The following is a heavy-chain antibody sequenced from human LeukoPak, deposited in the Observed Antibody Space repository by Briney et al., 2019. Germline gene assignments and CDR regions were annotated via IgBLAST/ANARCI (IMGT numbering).Heavy chain of an antibody. J-gene: IGHJ4*02. CDR3: ARDLGVDTAIDC. D-gene: IGHD5-18*01. Sequence: ASVKVSCKASGYTFTSYYMHWVRQAPGQGLEWMGIINPSGGSTSYAQKFQGRVTMTRDMSTSTVYMELSSLRSEDTAVYYCARDLGVDTAIDCWGQGTLVTVSS. V-gene: IGHV1-46*01. CDR1: GYTFTSYY. CDR2: INPSGGST.